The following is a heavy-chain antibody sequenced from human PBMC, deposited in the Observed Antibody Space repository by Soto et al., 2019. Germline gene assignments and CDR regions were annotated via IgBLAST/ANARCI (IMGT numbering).Heavy chain of an antibody. CDR2: INHSGST. J-gene: IGHJ1*01. D-gene: IGHD6-19*01. CDR1: GGSFSGYY. CDR3: ARGSPGTSVRQWLVPKYQYFQH. Sequence: QVQLQQWGAGLLKPSETLSLTCAVYGGSFSGYYWSWIRQPPGKGLEWIGEINHSGSTNYNPSLKSRVTIAVDTCKNQFSLKLSSVTAADTSVYYCARGSPGTSVRQWLVPKYQYFQHWGQGTLVTVSS. V-gene: IGHV4-34*01.